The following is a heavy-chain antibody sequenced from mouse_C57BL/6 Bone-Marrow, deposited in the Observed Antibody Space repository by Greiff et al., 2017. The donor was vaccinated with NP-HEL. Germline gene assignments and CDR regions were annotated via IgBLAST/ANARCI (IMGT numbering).Heavy chain of an antibody. Sequence: VQLQQPGAELVKPGASVKLSCKASGYTFTSYWMQWVKQRPGQGLEWIGEIDPSDSYTNYNQKFKGNSTLTVDKSSSTAYMQLSSLTSEDSAVYYCARDGYYPYYYAMDYWGQGTSVTVSS. CDR1: GYTFTSYW. D-gene: IGHD2-3*01. J-gene: IGHJ4*01. CDR2: IDPSDSYT. CDR3: ARDGYYPYYYAMDY. V-gene: IGHV1-50*01.